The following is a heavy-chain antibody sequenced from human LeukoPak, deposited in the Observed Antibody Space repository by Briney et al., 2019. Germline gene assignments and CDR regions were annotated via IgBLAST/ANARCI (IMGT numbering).Heavy chain of an antibody. Sequence: ASVKVSCKASGYTFTSYGISWVRQAPGQGLEGMGWISAYNANTNYAQKLQGRVTMTTDTSTSTAYMELRSLRSDDTAVYYCARALSLVVPAATIYYYYGMDVWGQGTTVTVSS. CDR1: GYTFTSYG. CDR2: ISAYNANT. CDR3: ARALSLVVPAATIYYYYGMDV. V-gene: IGHV1-18*01. J-gene: IGHJ6*02. D-gene: IGHD2-2*01.